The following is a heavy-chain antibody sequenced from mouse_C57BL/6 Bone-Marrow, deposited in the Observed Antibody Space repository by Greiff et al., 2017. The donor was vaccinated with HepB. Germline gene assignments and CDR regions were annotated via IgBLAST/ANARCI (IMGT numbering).Heavy chain of an antibody. Sequence: SGPELVKPGASVKISCKASGYTFTDYYMNWVKQSHGKSLEWIGDINPNNGGTSYNQKFKGKATLTVDKSSSTAYMELRSLTSEDSAVYYCARVTTVVAKGYYFDYWGQGTTLTVSS. CDR3: ARVTTVVAKGYYFDY. CDR2: INPNNGGT. V-gene: IGHV1-26*01. D-gene: IGHD1-1*01. CDR1: GYTFTDYY. J-gene: IGHJ2*01.